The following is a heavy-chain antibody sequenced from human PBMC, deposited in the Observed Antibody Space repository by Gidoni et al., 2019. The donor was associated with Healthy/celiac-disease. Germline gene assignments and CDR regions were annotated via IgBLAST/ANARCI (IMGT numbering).Heavy chain of an antibody. Sequence: QVQLVQSGSEMKKPGASVKVSCKASGYTFTSEAMNWVRQAPGQGLEWMGWINTNTGTPPYAPGFTGRFVFSLDTSVSTAYLQISSLKAEDTAVYYCSRKAPQKGSRSGALDYWGQGTLVTVSS. CDR2: INTNTGTP. CDR1: GYTFTSEA. D-gene: IGHD3-3*01. CDR3: SRKAPQKGSRSGALDY. V-gene: IGHV7-4-1*02. J-gene: IGHJ4*02.